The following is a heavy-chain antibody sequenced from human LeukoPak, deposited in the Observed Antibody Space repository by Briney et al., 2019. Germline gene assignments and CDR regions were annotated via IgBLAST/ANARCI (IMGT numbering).Heavy chain of an antibody. J-gene: IGHJ4*02. Sequence: ASVKVSCKGSGYSVTSYGIGCVRQAPGQGLEWMGWISAYNGNTNNAQKLQGRVTMTTDSSTSTAYMELLSLRSDDTAVYYCARGGAYCSGGSCYLDYWGQGTLVTVSS. CDR1: GYSVTSYG. D-gene: IGHD2-15*01. CDR3: ARGGAYCSGGSCYLDY. V-gene: IGHV1-18*01. CDR2: ISAYNGNT.